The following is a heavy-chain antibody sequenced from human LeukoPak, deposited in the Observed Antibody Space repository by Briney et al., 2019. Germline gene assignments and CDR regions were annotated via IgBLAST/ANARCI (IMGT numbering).Heavy chain of an antibody. CDR1: GFTFSSYT. V-gene: IGHV3-21*01. D-gene: IGHD3-16*01. CDR2: ISSTTNYI. CDR3: ARDGGGDWYYYYYIDL. J-gene: IGHJ6*03. Sequence: GGSLGLSCAASGFTFSSYTMNWVRQAPGKGLEWVASISSTTNYIYYADSMKGRFTISRDNAENSLYLQMNSLRVEDTAVYYCARDGGGDWYYYYYIDLWGKGTAVTVSS.